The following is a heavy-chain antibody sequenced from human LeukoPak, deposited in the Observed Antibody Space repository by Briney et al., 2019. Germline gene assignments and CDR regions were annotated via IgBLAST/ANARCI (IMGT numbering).Heavy chain of an antibody. CDR3: ARGLRFSS. CDR1: RSSINTYY. CDR2: IYYNGTT. Sequence: SETLSLTCTVSRSSINTYYWSWIRQTPGKGLEWIGYIYYNGTTKYNPSLKSRVTISLDMSKNQFSLDLKFVTAADTAVYFCARGLRFSSWGQGMMVSVS. D-gene: IGHD3-3*01. V-gene: IGHV4-59*08. J-gene: IGHJ5*02.